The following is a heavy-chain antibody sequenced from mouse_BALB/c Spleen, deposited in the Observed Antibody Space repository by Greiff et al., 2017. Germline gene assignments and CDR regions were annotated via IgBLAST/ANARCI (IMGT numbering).Heavy chain of an antibody. CDR1: GFTFSSYG. J-gene: IGHJ3*01. D-gene: IGHD2-4*01. Sequence: EVKLVESGGDLVKPGGSLKLSCAASGFTFSSYGMSWVRQTPDKRLEWVATISSGGSYTYYPDSVKGRFTISRDNAKNTLYLQMSSLKSEDTAMYYCARHRSSTMITTVFAYWGQGTLVTVSA. CDR3: ARHRSSTMITTVFAY. CDR2: ISSGGSYT. V-gene: IGHV5-6*01.